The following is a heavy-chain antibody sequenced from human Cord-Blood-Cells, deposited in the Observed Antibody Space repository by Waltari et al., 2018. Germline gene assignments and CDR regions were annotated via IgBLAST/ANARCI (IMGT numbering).Heavy chain of an antibody. CDR1: GYSFTSYW. D-gene: IGHD3-10*01. CDR3: ALGPRMVRGVIIRGWFDP. V-gene: IGHV5-51*01. CDR2: IYPGYYDT. Sequence: EVQLVQSGAEVKKPGESLKISCKGSGYSFTSYWIGWVSQMPGKGLEWMGVIYPGYYDTRYSRSFQGTVTISADKSISTAYLQWSSLKASDTAMYYCALGPRMVRGVIIRGWFDPWGQGTLVTVSS. J-gene: IGHJ5*02.